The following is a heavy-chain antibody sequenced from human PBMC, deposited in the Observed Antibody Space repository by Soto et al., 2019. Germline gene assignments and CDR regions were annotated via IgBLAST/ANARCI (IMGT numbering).Heavy chain of an antibody. CDR3: ARGGVGQQLVPWDYYYYYGMDV. D-gene: IGHD6-13*01. CDR2: INHSGST. Sequence: PSETLSLTCAVYGGSFSGYYWSWIRQPPGKGLEWIGEINHSGSTNYNPSLKSRVTISVDTSKNQFSLKLSSVTAADTAVYYCARGGVGQQLVPWDYYYYYGMDVWGQGTMVTVSS. J-gene: IGHJ6*02. V-gene: IGHV4-34*01. CDR1: GGSFSGYY.